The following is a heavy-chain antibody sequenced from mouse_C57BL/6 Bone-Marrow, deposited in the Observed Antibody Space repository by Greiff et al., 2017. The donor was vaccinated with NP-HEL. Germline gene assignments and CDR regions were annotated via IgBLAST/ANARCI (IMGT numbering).Heavy chain of an antibody. Sequence: QVQLQQPGAELVKPGASVKMSCKASGYTFTSYWITWVKQRPGQGLEWIGDIYPGSGSTNYNEKFKSKATLTVDTSSSTAYMQLSSLTSEDSAVYYGAREITTVVATYDYWGQGTTLTVSS. V-gene: IGHV1-55*01. CDR2: IYPGSGST. CDR1: GYTFTSYW. CDR3: AREITTVVATYDY. D-gene: IGHD1-1*01. J-gene: IGHJ2*01.